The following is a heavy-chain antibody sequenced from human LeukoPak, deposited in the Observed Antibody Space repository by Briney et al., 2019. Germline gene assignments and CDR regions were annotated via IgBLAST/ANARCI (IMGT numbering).Heavy chain of an antibody. Sequence: ASVKVSCKASGYTFTAYYMHWVRQAPGQGLEWMGWINPNSGGTNYAQKFQGRVTMTRDTSISTAYMELSRLRSDDTAVYYCARSFYDLLATFDYWGQGTLVTVSS. V-gene: IGHV1-2*02. CDR3: ARSFYDLLATFDY. CDR1: GYTFTAYY. CDR2: INPNSGGT. D-gene: IGHD2/OR15-2a*01. J-gene: IGHJ4*02.